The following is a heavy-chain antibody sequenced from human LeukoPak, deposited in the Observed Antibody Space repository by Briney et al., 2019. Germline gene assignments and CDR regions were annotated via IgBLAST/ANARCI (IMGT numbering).Heavy chain of an antibody. D-gene: IGHD3-10*01. CDR2: ISYDGSNK. V-gene: IGHV3-30*18. CDR3: AKGIENYGSGSYWRGAFYYYYGMDV. J-gene: IGHJ6*02. CDR1: GFTFSSYG. Sequence: GGSLRLSCAASGFTFSSYGMHWVRQAPGKGLEWVAVISYDGSNKYYADSVKGRFTISRDNSKNTLYLQMNSLRAEDTAVYYCAKGIENYGSGSYWRGAFYYYYGMDVWGQGTTVTVSS.